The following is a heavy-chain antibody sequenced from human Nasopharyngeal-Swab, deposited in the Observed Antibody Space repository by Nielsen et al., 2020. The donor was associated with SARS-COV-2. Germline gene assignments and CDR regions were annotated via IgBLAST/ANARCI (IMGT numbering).Heavy chain of an antibody. D-gene: IGHD5-12*01. CDR2: IVPALGLP. V-gene: IGHV1-69*10. CDR1: GDTFTNSA. Sequence: SVKVSCKTSGDTFTNSAISWVRQAPGQGLEWMGGIVPALGLPNYAQKFRGRVTISADRSTTTSYLELSSLRSEDTAIYYCAREGEYGAYDAPDYWGQGTLVTISS. J-gene: IGHJ4*02. CDR3: AREGEYGAYDAPDY.